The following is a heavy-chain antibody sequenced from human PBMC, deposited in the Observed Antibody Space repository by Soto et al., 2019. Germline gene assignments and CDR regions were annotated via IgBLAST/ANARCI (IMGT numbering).Heavy chain of an antibody. D-gene: IGHD3-9*01. Sequence: SETLSLTCTVSGGSISSGDYYWSWIRQPPGKGLEWIGYIYYSGSTYYNPSLKSRVTISVDTSKNQFSLKLSSVTAADTAVYYCASQYYDILTGYWGPLPPDYWGQGTLVTVSS. CDR2: IYYSGST. V-gene: IGHV4-30-4*01. CDR1: GGSISSGDYY. CDR3: ASQYYDILTGYWGPLPPDY. J-gene: IGHJ4*02.